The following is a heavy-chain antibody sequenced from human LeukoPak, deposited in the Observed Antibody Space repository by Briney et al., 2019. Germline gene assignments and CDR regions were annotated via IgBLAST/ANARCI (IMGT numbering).Heavy chain of an antibody. J-gene: IGHJ3*02. D-gene: IGHD6-13*01. V-gene: IGHV1-8*01. CDR1: GYTFTSYD. Sequence: ASVKVSCKASGYTFTSYDINWVRQATGQGLEWMGWMNPNSGNTGYAQKFQGRVTMTRNTSISTAYMELSSLRSEDTAVCYCARPYSSSHHKGGAFDIWGQGTMVAVSS. CDR2: MNPNSGNT. CDR3: ARPYSSSHHKGGAFDI.